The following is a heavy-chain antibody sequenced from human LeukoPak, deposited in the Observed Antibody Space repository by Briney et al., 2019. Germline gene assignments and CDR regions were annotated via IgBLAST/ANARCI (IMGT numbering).Heavy chain of an antibody. CDR2: IYYSGST. D-gene: IGHD2-21*01. J-gene: IGHJ6*03. Sequence: SETLSLTCTVSGGSISSTYWSWIRQPPGKGLEWIGYIYYSGSTNYNPSLKSRVTISVDTSKNQFSLKLSSVTAADTAVYYCARSYSYYYYYYMDVWGKGTTVTVSS. CDR3: ARSYSYYYYYYMDV. CDR1: GGSISSTY. V-gene: IGHV4-59*01.